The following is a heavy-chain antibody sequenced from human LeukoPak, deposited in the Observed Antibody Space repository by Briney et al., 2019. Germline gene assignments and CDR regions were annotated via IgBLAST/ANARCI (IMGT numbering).Heavy chain of an antibody. CDR1: GFNFDEYG. CDR3: ARMPLEIVTNFLDS. D-gene: IGHD4-11*01. J-gene: IGHJ4*02. Sequence: GGSLRLSCAASGFNFDEYGMIWVRQGLGKGLEWVSGINWNGDSTGYADSVKGRFTISRDNAKNSLYLQMNSLRAEDTAVYYCARMPLEIVTNFLDSWGQGTLVTVSS. V-gene: IGHV3-20*04. CDR2: INWNGDST.